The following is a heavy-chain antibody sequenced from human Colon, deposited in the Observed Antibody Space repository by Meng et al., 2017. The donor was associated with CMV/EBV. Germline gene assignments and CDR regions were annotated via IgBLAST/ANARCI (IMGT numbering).Heavy chain of an antibody. CDR2: VYISGNT. V-gene: IGHV4-4*07. CDR1: GASITSYY. J-gene: IGHJ4*02. CDR3: ARDSNLSGLAY. Sequence: QLRLWESGPGLVKPSETLSLTCTVSGASITSYYWSWIRQPAGKGLEWIGRVYISGNTNYNPSLKSRVTMSIDTSKNQLSLNIRSVTAADTAVYYCARDSNLSGLAYWGQGTLVTVSS. D-gene: IGHD3-10*01.